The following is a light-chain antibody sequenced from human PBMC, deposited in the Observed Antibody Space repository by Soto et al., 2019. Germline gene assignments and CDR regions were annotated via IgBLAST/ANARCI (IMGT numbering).Light chain of an antibody. V-gene: IGKV3-15*01. CDR1: QSVGNN. CDR2: GAY. CDR3: QQYNSWPLT. J-gene: IGKJ4*01. Sequence: EIVMTQSPATLSVSPGERTTLSCRASQSVGNNLAWYQQKPGQAPRLLIYGAYTRATGIPARFSGSGSGTDFTLTISSLQSEDFAVYYCQQYNSWPLTFGGGTKVEIK.